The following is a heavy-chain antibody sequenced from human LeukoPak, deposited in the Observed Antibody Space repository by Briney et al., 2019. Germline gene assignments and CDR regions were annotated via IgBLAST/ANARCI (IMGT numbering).Heavy chain of an antibody. D-gene: IGHD3-3*01. J-gene: IGHJ5*02. V-gene: IGHV2-5*02. CDR3: ALSESITIFGVVIRNHNWFDP. CDR1: GFSLSASGVG. CDR2: IYWDDDK. Sequence: SGPTLVNPTQTLTLTCTFSGFSLSASGVGVGWIRQPPGKALEWLALIYWDDDKRYSPSLKSRLTITKDTSKNQVVLTMTNMDPVDTATYYCALSESITIFGVVIRNHNWFDPWGQGTLVTVSS.